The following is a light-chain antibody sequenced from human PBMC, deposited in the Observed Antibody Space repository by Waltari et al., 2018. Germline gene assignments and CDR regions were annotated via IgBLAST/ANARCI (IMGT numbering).Light chain of an antibody. J-gene: IGLJ2*01. Sequence: SSELTQDPAVSVALGQTVRITCQGDTLRTYSAGWYQQKPGQAPILVNYGNNNRPSGIPDRFSGSRSGNTASVIITGAQAEDEAAYYCNSRDRRHNSMLFGGGTKLTVL. CDR1: TLRTYS. V-gene: IGLV3-19*01. CDR3: NSRDRRHNSML. CDR2: GNN.